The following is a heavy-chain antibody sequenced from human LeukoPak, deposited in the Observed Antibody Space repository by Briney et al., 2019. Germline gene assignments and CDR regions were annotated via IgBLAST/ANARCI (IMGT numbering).Heavy chain of an antibody. CDR2: ISGSGGNT. Sequence: GGSLRLSCAASGFTFSSYAMSWVRQAPGKGLEWVSSISGSGGNTYYADSVKGRFTISRDNSKNTLYLQMNSLRAEDTAVYYCAKFISNGFDIWGQRTMVTVSS. CDR3: AKFISNGFDI. D-gene: IGHD3-10*01. CDR1: GFTFSSYA. J-gene: IGHJ3*02. V-gene: IGHV3-23*01.